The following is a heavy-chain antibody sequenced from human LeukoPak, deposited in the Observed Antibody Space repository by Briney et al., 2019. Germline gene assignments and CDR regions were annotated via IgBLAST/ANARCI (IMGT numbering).Heavy chain of an antibody. CDR1: GFTFSYYA. Sequence: GRSLRLSCAASGFTFSYYAMHWVRQAPGKGLEWVAVISYDGTNKYYADSVKGRFTISRDNSKNSLYLQMNSLRAEDTAVYYCASVCSSTSCYGDFDYWGQGTLVTVSS. D-gene: IGHD2-2*01. CDR3: ASVCSSTSCYGDFDY. V-gene: IGHV3-30-3*01. J-gene: IGHJ4*02. CDR2: ISYDGTNK.